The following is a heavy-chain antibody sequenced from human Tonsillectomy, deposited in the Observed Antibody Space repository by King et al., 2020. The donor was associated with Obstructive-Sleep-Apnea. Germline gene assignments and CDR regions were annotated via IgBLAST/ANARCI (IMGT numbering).Heavy chain of an antibody. V-gene: IGHV3-64*01. CDR1: GFTFSSYA. Sequence: VQLVESGGGLVQPGGSLRLSGAASGFTFSSYAMHWVRQAPGKGLGYVSAMSGNGGSTDYANSVKGRFTISRDTSKNTLYLQMGSLRTEEMAVYYCAREARTGGSYPGWGQGTLVTVSS. D-gene: IGHD1-26*01. CDR3: AREARTGGSYPG. CDR2: MSGNGGST. J-gene: IGHJ4*02.